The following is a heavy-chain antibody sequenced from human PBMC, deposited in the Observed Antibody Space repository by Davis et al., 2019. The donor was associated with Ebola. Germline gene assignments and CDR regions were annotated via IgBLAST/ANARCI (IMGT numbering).Heavy chain of an antibody. Sequence: GESLKISCAASGFTFSSYAMSWVRQAPGKGLEWVSAISGSGGSTYYADSVKGRFTISRDNSKNTLYLQMNSLRAEDTAVYYCAKDQALIAVAARCDYRGQGTLVTVSS. CDR1: GFTFSSYA. V-gene: IGHV3-23*01. CDR3: AKDQALIAVAARCDY. CDR2: ISGSGGST. J-gene: IGHJ4*02. D-gene: IGHD6-19*01.